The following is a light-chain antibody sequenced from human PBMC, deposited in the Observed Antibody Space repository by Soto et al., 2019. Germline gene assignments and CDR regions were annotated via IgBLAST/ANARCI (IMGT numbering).Light chain of an antibody. V-gene: IGLV4-69*01. Sequence: QLVLTQSPSASASLGASVKLTCTLDSGYNNYAIAWHQQHPAKGPRYLMKVNRDGSHNKGDGIPDRFSGSTSGAERYLTISSLRSEDEADYYCQTWGPGIRVFGGGTKLTDL. CDR3: QTWGPGIRV. CDR2: VNRDGSH. J-gene: IGLJ3*02. CDR1: SGYNNYA.